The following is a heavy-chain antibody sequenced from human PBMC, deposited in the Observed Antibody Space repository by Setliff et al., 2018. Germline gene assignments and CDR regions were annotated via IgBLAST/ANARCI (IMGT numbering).Heavy chain of an antibody. CDR1: GGSFSDYY. D-gene: IGHD3-22*01. CDR3: ARDGSYYDRGGNRTWFFDL. J-gene: IGHJ2*01. Sequence: SETLSLTCGASGGSFSDYYWTWIRQTPGKGLEWIGEINHSGSTKCNPSLKSRVTISVDTPKNQFSLELTSVTAADAAVYYCARDGSYYDRGGNRTWFFDLWGRGTLVTVSS. CDR2: INHSGST. V-gene: IGHV4-34*01.